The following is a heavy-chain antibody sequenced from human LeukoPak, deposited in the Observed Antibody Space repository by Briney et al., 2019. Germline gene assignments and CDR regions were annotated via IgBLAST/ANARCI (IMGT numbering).Heavy chain of an antibody. V-gene: IGHV3-23*01. J-gene: IGHJ4*01. CDR2: ISGSGGST. CDR1: GFTLSSYA. Sequence: GSLRLSCAASGFTLSSYAMRWVRQAPGEGLEWVSAISGSGGSTYYADSVKGRFTISRDNSKNTLYLQMNSLRAEDTAVYYCAKGIYSSGWSYFDYWGHGTLVTVSS. D-gene: IGHD6-19*01. CDR3: AKGIYSSGWSYFDY.